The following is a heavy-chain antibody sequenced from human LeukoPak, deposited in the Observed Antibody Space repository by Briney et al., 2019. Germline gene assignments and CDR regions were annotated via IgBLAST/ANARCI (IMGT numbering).Heavy chain of an antibody. V-gene: IGHV1-2*06. D-gene: IGHD2-15*01. CDR2: INPNSGGT. Sequence: GASVKVSCKASGYTFTGYYMHWVRQAPGQGLEWMGRINPNSGGTNYAQRFQGRVTMTRDTSISTAYMELSRLRSDDTAVYYCARVVVAANYFDYWGQGTLVTVSS. CDR1: GYTFTGYY. J-gene: IGHJ4*02. CDR3: ARVVVAANYFDY.